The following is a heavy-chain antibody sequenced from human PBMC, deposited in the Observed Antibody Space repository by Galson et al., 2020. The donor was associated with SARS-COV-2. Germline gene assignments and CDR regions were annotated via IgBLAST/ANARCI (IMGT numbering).Heavy chain of an antibody. CDR2: VKSKNDGGTT. CDR3: TWTTVTLQWDF. J-gene: IGHJ4*02. CDR1: GFTFSNAW. Sequence: GGSLRLSCAASGFTFSNAWMSWVRQAPGKGLEWVGRVKSKNDGGTTDYAAPVKGRFIISRDDSKNTLYLQMDSLKTEDTAVYYCTWTTVTLQWDFWGQGTQVTVSS. D-gene: IGHD4-17*01. V-gene: IGHV3-15*01.